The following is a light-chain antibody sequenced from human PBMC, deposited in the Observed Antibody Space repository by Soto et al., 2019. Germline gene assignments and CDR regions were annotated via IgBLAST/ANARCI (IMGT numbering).Light chain of an antibody. CDR1: QSVSSSY. V-gene: IGKV3-20*01. Sequence: EIVLTQSPGTLSLSPGERATLSCRASQSVSSSYLAWYQQKPGQAPRLLIYGASSRATGIPDRFSGSGSGTDFTLTISRLEPEDFAVYYCQQYSSSTRITFGQGTRLEIK. CDR3: QQYSSSTRIT. J-gene: IGKJ5*01. CDR2: GAS.